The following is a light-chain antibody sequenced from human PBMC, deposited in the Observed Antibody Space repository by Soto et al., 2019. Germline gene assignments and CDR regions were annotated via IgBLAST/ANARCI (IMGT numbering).Light chain of an antibody. Sequence: SYELTQPPSVSVAPGKTARITCGGNNIGIKSAHWYQQKSGQAPVVVIYYDSDRPSGIPERFSGSNSGNTATLTISRVEAGDEADYYCQVWDVSSEHVVFGGGTKVTVL. J-gene: IGLJ2*01. V-gene: IGLV3-21*04. CDR3: QVWDVSSEHVV. CDR1: NIGIKS. CDR2: YDS.